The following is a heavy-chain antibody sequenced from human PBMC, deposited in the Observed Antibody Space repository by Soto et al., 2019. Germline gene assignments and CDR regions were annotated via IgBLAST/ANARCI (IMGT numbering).Heavy chain of an antibody. D-gene: IGHD3-10*01. CDR2: IYYSGST. J-gene: IGHJ6*02. V-gene: IGHV4-31*03. Sequence: PSETLSLTCTVSGGSISSGGYYWSWIRQHPGKGLEWIGYIYYSGSTYYNPSLKSRVTISVDTSKNQFSLKLSSVTAADTAVYYCARDHRFGELQGGYYYYGMDVWGQGTTVTVSS. CDR1: GGSISSGGYY. CDR3: ARDHRFGELQGGYYYYGMDV.